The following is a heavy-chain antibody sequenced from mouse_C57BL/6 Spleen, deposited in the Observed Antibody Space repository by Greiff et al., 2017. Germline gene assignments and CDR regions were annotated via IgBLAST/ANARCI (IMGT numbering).Heavy chain of an antibody. V-gene: IGHV5-9*01. D-gene: IGHD2-3*01. CDR2: ISGGGGNT. CDR1: GFTFSSYT. Sequence: EVKLMESGGGLVKPGGSLKLSCAASGFTFSSYTMSWVRQTPEKRLEWVATISGGGGNTYYPDSVKGRFTISRDNAKNTLYLQMSSLRSEDTALYYCARHLYDGYGDYWGQGTTLTVSS. CDR3: ARHLYDGYGDY. J-gene: IGHJ2*01.